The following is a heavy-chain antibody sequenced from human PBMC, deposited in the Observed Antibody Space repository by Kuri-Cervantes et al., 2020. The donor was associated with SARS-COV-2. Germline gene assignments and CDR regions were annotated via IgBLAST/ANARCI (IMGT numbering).Heavy chain of an antibody. CDR3: TKALGGLVPAHDVFDI. CDR2: ISWNSGSI. J-gene: IGHJ3*02. V-gene: IGHV3-9*01. D-gene: IGHD2-2*01. Sequence: GGSLRLSCAASGFTFDDYAMHWVRQAPGKGLEWVSGISWNSGSIGYADSVKGRFTISRDNAKNSLFLQMNSLRPEDTALYYCTKALGGLVPAHDVFDIWGHGTMVTVSS. CDR1: GFTFDDYA.